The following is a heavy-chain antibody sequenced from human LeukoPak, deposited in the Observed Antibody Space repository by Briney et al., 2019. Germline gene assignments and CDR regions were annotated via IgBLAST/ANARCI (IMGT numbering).Heavy chain of an antibody. CDR3: ARDYADYVGYFFFDY. D-gene: IGHD4-17*01. CDR2: ISGGGETT. Sequence: GGSLRLSCAASGFTFNNYDMNWVRQAPGKGLEWVSYISGGGETTYYADSAKGRFTISRDNSQNTLYLQMNSLRAEDTAVYYCARDYADYVGYFFFDYWGQRTLVTVSS. CDR1: GFTFNNYD. J-gene: IGHJ4*02. V-gene: IGHV3-23*01.